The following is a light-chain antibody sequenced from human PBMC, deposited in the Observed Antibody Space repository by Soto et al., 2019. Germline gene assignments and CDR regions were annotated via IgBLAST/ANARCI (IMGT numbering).Light chain of an antibody. Sequence: QSVLTQPPSASGSPGQSVTISCTRTSSDIGGYNSVSWYQQHPGKAPRLMIYEFNKRPSGVPDRFSGSKSGYTASLTVSGLQSEDEAFYYCSSSAGIYHYLVFGGGTKVTVL. J-gene: IGLJ3*02. CDR2: EFN. CDR1: SSDIGGYNS. CDR3: SSSAGIYHYLV. V-gene: IGLV2-8*01.